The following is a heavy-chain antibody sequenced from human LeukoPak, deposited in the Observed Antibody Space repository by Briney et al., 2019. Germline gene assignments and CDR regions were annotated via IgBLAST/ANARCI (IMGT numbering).Heavy chain of an antibody. CDR3: AREVTDIGSDAFDI. D-gene: IGHD2-21*02. J-gene: IGHJ3*02. V-gene: IGHV1-18*01. CDR2: ISAYNGNT. Sequence: ASVKVSCKASGYTFTSYGISWVRQAPGQGLEWMGWISAYNGNTNYAQKLQGRVTMTTDTSTSTAYMELRSLRSDDTAVYYCAREVTDIGSDAFDIWGQGTMVTVSS. CDR1: GYTFTSYG.